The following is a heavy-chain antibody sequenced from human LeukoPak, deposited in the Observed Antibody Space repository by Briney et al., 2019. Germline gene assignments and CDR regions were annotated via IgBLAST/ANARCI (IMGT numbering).Heavy chain of an antibody. CDR3: ARVRWSSAFDY. J-gene: IGHJ4*02. V-gene: IGHV3-64*01. CDR1: GFSFSTYA. D-gene: IGHD1-26*01. CDR2: ITSNGGST. Sequence: GGSLRLSCAASGFSFSTYAMHWVRQAPGKGLEYVAAITSNGGSTYYASSVKGRFTISRDNSKNTLYLQMGSLRAEAMAVYYCARVRWSSAFDYWGQGTLVTVSS.